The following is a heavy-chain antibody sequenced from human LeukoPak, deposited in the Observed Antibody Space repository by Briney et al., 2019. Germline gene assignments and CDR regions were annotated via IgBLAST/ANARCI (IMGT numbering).Heavy chain of an antibody. V-gene: IGHV1-2*02. J-gene: IGHJ4*02. CDR1: GYTFTGYY. CDR2: INPNSGGT. D-gene: IGHD5-12*01. Sequence: ASVKVSCKASGYTFTGYYMHWVRQAPGQGLEWMGWINPNSGGTNYAQKFQGRVTITADESTSTAYMELSSLRSEDTAVYYCARGGTRGYDGHFDYWGQGTLVTVSS. CDR3: ARGGTRGYDGHFDY.